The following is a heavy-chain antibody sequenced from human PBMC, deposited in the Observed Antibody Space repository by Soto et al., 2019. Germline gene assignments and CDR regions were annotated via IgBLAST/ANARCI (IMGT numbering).Heavy chain of an antibody. CDR1: GGTFSSYA. D-gene: IGHD3-3*01. CDR2: IIPIFGTA. Sequence: GASVKVSFKASGGTFSSYAISWLRQAPGQGLEWVGGIIPIFGTANYAQKFQGRVTITADKSTSTAYMELSSLRSEDTAVYYCASRRITIFGVVIAYGMDVWGQGTTVTVSS. CDR3: ASRRITIFGVVIAYGMDV. V-gene: IGHV1-69*06. J-gene: IGHJ6*02.